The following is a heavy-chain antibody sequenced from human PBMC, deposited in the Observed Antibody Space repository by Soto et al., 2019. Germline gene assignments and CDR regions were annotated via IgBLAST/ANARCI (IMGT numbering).Heavy chain of an antibody. V-gene: IGHV3-30-3*01. Sequence: LRLSCAASGFDFRNYAMHWVRQSPGKGPEWVAITSDDGDIQYYADSVKGRFTISRDNSKNTLYLQMTSLRSEDAAVYFCARAVDAAMDPLDYWGQGTLVTVSS. CDR2: TSDDGDIQ. CDR3: ARAVDAAMDPLDY. D-gene: IGHD5-18*01. J-gene: IGHJ4*02. CDR1: GFDFRNYA.